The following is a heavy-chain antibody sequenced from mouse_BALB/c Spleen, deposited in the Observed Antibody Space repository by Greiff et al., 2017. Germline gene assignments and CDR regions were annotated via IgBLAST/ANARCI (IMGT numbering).Heavy chain of an antibody. CDR1: GYSITSGYY. CDR2: ISYDGSN. D-gene: IGHD1-2*01. V-gene: IGHV3-6*02. Sequence: EVKLQESGPGLVKPSQSLSLTCSVTGYSITSGYYWNWIRQFPGNKLEWMGYISYDGSNNYNPSLKNRISITRDTSKNQFFLKLNSVTTEDTATYYCARKNYGYWFAYWGQGTLVTVSA. J-gene: IGHJ3*01. CDR3: ARKNYGYWFAY.